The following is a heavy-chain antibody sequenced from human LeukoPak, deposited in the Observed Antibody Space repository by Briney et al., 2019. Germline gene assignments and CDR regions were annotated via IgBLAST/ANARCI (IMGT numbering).Heavy chain of an antibody. CDR1: GFTFSSYA. CDR2: ISYDGSNK. D-gene: IGHD3-9*01. J-gene: IGHJ4*02. Sequence: GGSLRLSCAASGFTFSSYAMHWVRQAPGKGLEWVAVISYDGSNKYYADSVKGRFTISRDNSKNALSLQMNSLRTEDTSVYYCAKTSPPYFDWAPVDSWGQGTLVTVSS. V-gene: IGHV3-30*04. CDR3: AKTSPPYFDWAPVDS.